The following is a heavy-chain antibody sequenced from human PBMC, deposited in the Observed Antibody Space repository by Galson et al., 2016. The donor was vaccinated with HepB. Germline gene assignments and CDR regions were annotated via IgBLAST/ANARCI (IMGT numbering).Heavy chain of an antibody. CDR2: IRSKTDGGTT. J-gene: IGHJ4*02. CDR3: TTVGIALPNTDH. D-gene: IGHD6-13*01. Sequence: SLRLSCAASGFTFTNAWMSWVRQAPGKGLEWVGRIRSKTDGGTTDYGAPVKGRITISRDDSKNTLYLQINNLKTEDTAVYYCTTVGIALPNTDHWGQGTVVTVSS. V-gene: IGHV3-15*01. CDR1: GFTFTNAW.